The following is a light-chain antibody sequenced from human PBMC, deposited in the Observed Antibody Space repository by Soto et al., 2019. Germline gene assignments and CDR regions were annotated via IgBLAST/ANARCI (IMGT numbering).Light chain of an antibody. Sequence: QSVLTQPPSASGTPGQRVTISCSGSSSNIGSNTVNWYQELALTAPGLLMCSNNQRPSGVPDRFSGSKSGTSASLAISGLQSEDEADYYCAAWDDSLNGPVFGTGTKVTVL. CDR3: AAWDDSLNGPV. CDR2: SNN. J-gene: IGLJ1*01. CDR1: SSNIGSNT. V-gene: IGLV1-44*01.